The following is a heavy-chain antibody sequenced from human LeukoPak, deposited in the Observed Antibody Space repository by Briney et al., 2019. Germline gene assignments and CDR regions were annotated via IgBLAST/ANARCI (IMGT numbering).Heavy chain of an antibody. D-gene: IGHD1-26*01. CDR1: GFTFSTFW. V-gene: IGHV3-7*01. Sequence: PGGSLRLSCAASGFTFSTFWMGWVRQAPGKGLDWVANINQDEGEIYYADSVRGRFTISRDNAKNSLFLQMNSLRVEDTALYYCARLPVVGATVGFDYWGQGTLVTVSS. CDR3: ARLPVVGATVGFDY. J-gene: IGHJ4*02. CDR2: INQDEGEI.